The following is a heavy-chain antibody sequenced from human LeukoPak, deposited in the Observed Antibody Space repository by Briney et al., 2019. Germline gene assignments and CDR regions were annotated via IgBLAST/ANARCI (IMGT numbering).Heavy chain of an antibody. CDR1: GFTFSTYG. V-gene: IGHV3-30*18. D-gene: IGHD3-10*01. CDR2: IGSDGKTT. CDR3: TKEGLGLGSYWSAWFDP. Sequence: PGGSLRLSCAASGFTFSTYGTHWVRQAPGKGLEWVAVIGSDGKTTYYADSVKGRFTTSRDNSKNTFYLQMNSLRVEDTAVYYCTKEGLGLGSYWSAWFDPWGQGTLVTVSS. J-gene: IGHJ5*01.